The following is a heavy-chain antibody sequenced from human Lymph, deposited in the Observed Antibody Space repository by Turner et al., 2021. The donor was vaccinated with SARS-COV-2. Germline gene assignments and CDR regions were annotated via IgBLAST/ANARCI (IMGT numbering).Heavy chain of an antibody. Sequence: QVQLEQSGAEVKKPGSSVKVSGKASGRTFSSYAINWVRRAPGQGLEWMGRIIPILGRANYAQKFQGRVTITADKSTSTAYMGLSSLRSEDTAVYYCARGRLDSFGGGYYSWFDPWGQGTLVTVSS. J-gene: IGHJ5*02. CDR1: GRTFSSYA. CDR3: ARGRLDSFGGGYYSWFDP. CDR2: IIPILGRA. V-gene: IGHV1-69*04. D-gene: IGHD1-26*01.